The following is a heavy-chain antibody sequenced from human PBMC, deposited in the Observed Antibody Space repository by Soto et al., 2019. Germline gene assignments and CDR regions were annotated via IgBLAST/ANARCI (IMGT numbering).Heavy chain of an antibody. CDR3: ARHLPPPYSSSWYGAYYYGMDV. J-gene: IGHJ6*02. Sequence: LGESLKISCKGSGYSFTSYWIGWVRQMPGKGLEWMGIIYPGDSDTRYSPSFQGQVTISADKSISTAYLQWSSLKASDTAMYYCARHLPPPYSSSWYGAYYYGMDVWGQGTTVTVSS. CDR1: GYSFTSYW. V-gene: IGHV5-51*01. D-gene: IGHD6-13*01. CDR2: IYPGDSDT.